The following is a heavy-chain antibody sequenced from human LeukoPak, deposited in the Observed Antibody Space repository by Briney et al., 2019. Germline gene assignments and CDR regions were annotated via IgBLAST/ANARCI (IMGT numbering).Heavy chain of an antibody. Sequence: PGGSLRLSCAASGFTFSSYSMNWVRQAPGKGLEWVSSISSSSSYIYYADSVKGRFTISRDNTKNALYLQMNNLRAEDTAVYYCAPYYTVTTGYWGQGTLVTVSS. CDR1: GFTFSSYS. CDR2: ISSSSSYI. V-gene: IGHV3-21*01. CDR3: APYYTVTTGY. J-gene: IGHJ4*02. D-gene: IGHD4-17*01.